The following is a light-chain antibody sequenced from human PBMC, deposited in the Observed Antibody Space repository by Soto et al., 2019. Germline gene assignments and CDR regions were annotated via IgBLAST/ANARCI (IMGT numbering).Light chain of an antibody. CDR1: SSDVGGYDY. Sequence: QSALTQPASVSGSPGQSITISCTGISSDVGGYDYVSWYQLHPGKAPKLMVFEVSNRPSGVSYRFSGSKSGNTASLTISGLQAEDEADYFCSSYSISTAYLFGTGTKVTVL. CDR3: SSYSISTAYL. CDR2: EVS. J-gene: IGLJ1*01. V-gene: IGLV2-14*01.